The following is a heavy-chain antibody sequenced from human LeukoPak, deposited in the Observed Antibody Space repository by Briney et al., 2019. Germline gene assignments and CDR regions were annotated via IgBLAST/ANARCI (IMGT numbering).Heavy chain of an antibody. D-gene: IGHD5-12*01. Sequence: GGSLRLSCAASGFTLSNYAMSWVRQAPGKGLEWVSGISGSGGTTYYADSVKGRFTISRDNAKNSLYLQMNSLRAEDTAVYYCARDWGIAMATISPYYFDYWGQGTLVTVSS. CDR3: ARDWGIAMATISPYYFDY. V-gene: IGHV3-23*01. CDR1: GFTLSNYA. CDR2: ISGSGGTT. J-gene: IGHJ4*02.